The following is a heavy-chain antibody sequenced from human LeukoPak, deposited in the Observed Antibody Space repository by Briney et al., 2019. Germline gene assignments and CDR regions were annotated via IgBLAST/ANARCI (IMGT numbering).Heavy chain of an antibody. CDR1: GYSFTSYW. Sequence: GESLKISCKGSGYSFTSYWIGWVRQMPGKGLEWMGIIYPGDSDTRYSPSFQGQVTISADKSISTAYLQRSSLKASDTAMYYCARTDYYDSSGYYLVAFDIWGQGTMVTVSS. D-gene: IGHD3-22*01. V-gene: IGHV5-51*01. J-gene: IGHJ3*02. CDR2: IYPGDSDT. CDR3: ARTDYYDSSGYYLVAFDI.